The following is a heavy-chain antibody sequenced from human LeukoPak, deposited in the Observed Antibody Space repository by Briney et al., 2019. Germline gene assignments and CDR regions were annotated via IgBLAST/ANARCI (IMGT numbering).Heavy chain of an antibody. CDR1: GYTFTDFY. CDR2: INPNSGGT. CDR3: ASAYSFATGIAYTFDL. J-gene: IGHJ3*01. D-gene: IGHD2-21*01. Sequence: GASVKVSCEASGYTFTDFYFHWVRQAPGQRLEWMGWINPNSGGTNLAQTFHGRVTLTRDTSINTVYMELSRLRSDDTAVYYCASAYSFATGIAYTFDLWGQGTMVTVSS. V-gene: IGHV1-2*02.